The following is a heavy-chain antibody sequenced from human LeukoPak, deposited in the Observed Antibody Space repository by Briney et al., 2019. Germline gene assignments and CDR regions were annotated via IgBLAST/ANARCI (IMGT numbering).Heavy chain of an antibody. Sequence: PSQTLSLTCTVSGGSISNGDYYWRWIRQPPGKGLEWIVYIYYSGSTYYNPSLKSRVTISVDTSKNQFSLKLSSVTAADTAVYYCARGVSRYSYGYYYYYYMDVWGKGTTVTLSS. CDR3: ARGVSRYSYGYYYYYYMDV. CDR2: IYYSGST. D-gene: IGHD5-18*01. J-gene: IGHJ6*03. V-gene: IGHV4-30-4*08. CDR1: GGSISNGDYY.